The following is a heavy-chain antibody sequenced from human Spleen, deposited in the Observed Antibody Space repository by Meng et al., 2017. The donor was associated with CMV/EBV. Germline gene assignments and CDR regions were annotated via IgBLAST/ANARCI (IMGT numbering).Heavy chain of an antibody. Sequence: SVKVSCKASGFTFGSSVIHWVRQARGQRLEWMGYIVFGSGSTNHTQKFQARVTITRDMSTSTVNMDLSSLRSEDTAVYYCAVRDPPRVEYGMDVWGQGTTVTVSS. J-gene: IGHJ6*02. CDR2: IVFGSGST. CDR3: AVRDPPRVEYGMDV. V-gene: IGHV1-58*02. D-gene: IGHD4-17*01. CDR1: GFTFGSSV.